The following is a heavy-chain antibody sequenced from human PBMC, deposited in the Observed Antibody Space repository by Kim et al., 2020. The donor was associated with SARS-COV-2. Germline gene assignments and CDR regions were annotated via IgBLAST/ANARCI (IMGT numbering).Heavy chain of an antibody. CDR1: GVSFGDYY. Sequence: SETLSLTCAVYGVSFGDYYRSWLRQSPGKGLEWIGDISHSGSTNYNPSFKSRDTISVNTTKIQFSLQMSSVTAADTAVYYCTRGSSMHIAGAHCDPWGQGTLVTVSS. J-gene: IGHJ5*02. CDR3: TRGSSMHIAGAHCDP. V-gene: IGHV4-34*01. D-gene: IGHD6-13*01. CDR2: ISHSGST.